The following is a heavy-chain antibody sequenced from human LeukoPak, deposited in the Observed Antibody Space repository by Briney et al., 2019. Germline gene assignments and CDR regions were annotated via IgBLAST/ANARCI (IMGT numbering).Heavy chain of an antibody. V-gene: IGHV4-59*01. CDR1: GGSISSYY. CDR3: ARVGWHYHYYYYYMDA. D-gene: IGHD2-15*01. J-gene: IGHJ6*03. Sequence: PSETLSLTCTVSGGSISSYYWSWIRQPPGKGLEWIGYIYYSGSTNYNPSLKSRVTISVDTSKNQFSLKLSSVTAADTAVYYCARVGWHYHYYYYYMDAWGKGTTVTVSS. CDR2: IYYSGST.